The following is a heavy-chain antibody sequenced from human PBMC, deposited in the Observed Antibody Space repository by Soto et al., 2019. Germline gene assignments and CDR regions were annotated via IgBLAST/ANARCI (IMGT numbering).Heavy chain of an antibody. Sequence: PSQTLSLSCAISGDSVSSNSAAWNWIRQSPSRGLEWLGRTYYRSKWYSDYAVSVKSRITINPDTSKNQFSLQLNSVTPEDTAVYYCTQAAGYISTWFFDSWAQGTLVTVSS. CDR2: TYYRSKWYS. CDR3: TQAAGYISTWFFDS. CDR1: GDSVSSNSAA. D-gene: IGHD6-13*01. J-gene: IGHJ4*02. V-gene: IGHV6-1*01.